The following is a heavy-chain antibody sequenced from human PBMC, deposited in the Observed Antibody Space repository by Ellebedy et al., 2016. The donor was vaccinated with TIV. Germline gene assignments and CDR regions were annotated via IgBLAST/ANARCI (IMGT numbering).Heavy chain of an antibody. CDR2: INKDGSEE. J-gene: IGHJ4*02. CDR3: ARGFMPDY. D-gene: IGHD2-2*01. CDR1: GFRFSIYD. Sequence: PGGSLRLSCAASGFRFSIYDMYWVPQAPGKGLEGVANINKDGSEEYYLDSVKGRFTISRDNTKRSLFLQMNSLRAEDTALYYCARGFMPDYWGQGTLVTVSS. V-gene: IGHV3-7*03.